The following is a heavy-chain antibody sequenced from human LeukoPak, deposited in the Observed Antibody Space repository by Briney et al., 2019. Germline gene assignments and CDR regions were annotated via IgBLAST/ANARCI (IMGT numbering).Heavy chain of an antibody. J-gene: IGHJ6*02. V-gene: IGHV1-18*01. CDR2: ISAYNGDT. Sequence: ASVTVSCKASGYRFNSYGINWVRQAPGQGLERMGRISAYNGDTKYTQKFQGRVTMTTDTSTTTAYMELRSLRPDDTAVYYCARGDQLANYYFYGMDVWGQGTTVTVSS. CDR1: GYRFNSYG. D-gene: IGHD6-13*01. CDR3: ARGDQLANYYFYGMDV.